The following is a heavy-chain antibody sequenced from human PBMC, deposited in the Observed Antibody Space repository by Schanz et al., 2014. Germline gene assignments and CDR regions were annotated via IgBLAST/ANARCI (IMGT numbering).Heavy chain of an antibody. Sequence: QVQLAESGGGVVQPGRSLRLSCAASGFAFNNYGMHWVRQAPGKGLEWVAQISHDGHRDFYADSVKGRFTVSRDNNWKTLSLQKNSLRSDDTPIYHGARENSSAYYPAVTYYIDVWGKGTTVTVSS. V-gene: IGHV3-30*19. CDR1: GFAFNNYG. D-gene: IGHD3-22*01. J-gene: IGHJ6*03. CDR2: ISHDGHRD. CDR3: ARENSSAYYPAVTYYIDV.